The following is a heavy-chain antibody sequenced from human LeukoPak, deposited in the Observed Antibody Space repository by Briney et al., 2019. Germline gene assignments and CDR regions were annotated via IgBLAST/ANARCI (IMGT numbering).Heavy chain of an antibody. J-gene: IGHJ3*02. CDR1: GFTFSSYS. V-gene: IGHV3-21*01. D-gene: IGHD5-24*01. CDR3: ARVGGGGYNYEAFDI. Sequence: GGSLRLSCAASGFTFSSYSMNWVRQAPGKGLEWVSSISSSSSYKYYADSVKGRFTISRDNAKNSLYLQMNSLRAEDTAVYYCARVGGGGYNYEAFDIWGQGTMVTVSS. CDR2: ISSSSSYK.